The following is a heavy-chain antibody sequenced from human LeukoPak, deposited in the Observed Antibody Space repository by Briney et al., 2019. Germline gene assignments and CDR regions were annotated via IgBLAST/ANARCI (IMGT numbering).Heavy chain of an antibody. V-gene: IGHV3-30-3*01. CDR2: ISYDGAIK. CDR1: GFTLRSYA. CDR3: TRDLSENYSSDY. D-gene: IGHD2-21*01. J-gene: IGHJ4*02. Sequence: GGSLRLSCSASGFTLRSYAIHGVRQAPGKGLEWVAFISYDGAIKYYADSVKGRFTISRDNSKNTLYLQMNSLRAEDTSVYYCTRDLSENYSSDYWGQGTLVTVSS.